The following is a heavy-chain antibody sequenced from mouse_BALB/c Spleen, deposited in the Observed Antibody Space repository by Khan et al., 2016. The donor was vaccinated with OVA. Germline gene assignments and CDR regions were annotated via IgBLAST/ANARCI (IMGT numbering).Heavy chain of an antibody. CDR1: GFTFSTYG. V-gene: IGHV5-6*02. J-gene: IGHJ3*01. D-gene: IGHD1-1*01. CDR3: ARLAYYYDSEGFAY. Sequence: DVMLVESGGDLVKPGGSLKLSCAASGFTFSTYGMSWVRQTPDKRLEWVATVSTGGSYTYYPASVKGRFTISRDNAKNTLYLQMSSLKSEDTAIFYCARLAYYYDSEGFAYWGQGTLVTVSA. CDR2: VSTGGSYT.